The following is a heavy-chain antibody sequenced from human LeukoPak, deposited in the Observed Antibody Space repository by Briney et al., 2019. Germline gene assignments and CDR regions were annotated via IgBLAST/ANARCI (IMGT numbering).Heavy chain of an antibody. Sequence: KPSETLSLTCIVSGGFISNYYWSWIRQPAGKGLEWIGRIYTSGSTDYNPSLKSRVTMSVDMSKNQFSLKLSSVTAADTAVYYCARGCIGSSCYTYSFDYWGQGTLVTVSS. D-gene: IGHD2-15*01. J-gene: IGHJ4*02. CDR3: ARGCIGSSCYTYSFDY. CDR1: GGFISNYY. CDR2: IYTSGST. V-gene: IGHV4-4*07.